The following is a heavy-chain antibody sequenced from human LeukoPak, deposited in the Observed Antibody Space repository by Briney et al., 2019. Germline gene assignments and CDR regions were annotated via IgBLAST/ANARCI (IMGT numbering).Heavy chain of an antibody. CDR2: ISSSGSTI. D-gene: IGHD4-11*01. CDR3: ARVTNYYGMDV. Sequence: GGSLRPSCVASGFTFSSHSMNWVRQAPGKGLEWVSYISSSGSTIYYADSVKGRFTISRDNAKNSLYLQMNSLRAEDTAVYYCARVTNYYGMDVWGQGTTVTVSS. CDR1: GFTFSSHS. J-gene: IGHJ6*02. V-gene: IGHV3-48*04.